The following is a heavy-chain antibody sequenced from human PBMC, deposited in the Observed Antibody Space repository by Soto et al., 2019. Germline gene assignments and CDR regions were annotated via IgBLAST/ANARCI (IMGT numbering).Heavy chain of an antibody. CDR2: ISSDGTTT. CDR3: AIQDCTNDVCLEAAVTVGGALES. J-gene: IGHJ1*01. CDR1: GFTFRKFW. D-gene: IGHD2-8*01. V-gene: IGHV3-74*01. Sequence: EVQLVQSGGGLAQPGKSMRLSCAASGFTFRKFWMHWVRQVPGKGPVWVSYISSDGTTTDYADSVKGRFTISRDSAKDTLYLQMDSLRAEDTAVYYCAIQDCTNDVCLEAAVTVGGALESWGQRTLVTVSS.